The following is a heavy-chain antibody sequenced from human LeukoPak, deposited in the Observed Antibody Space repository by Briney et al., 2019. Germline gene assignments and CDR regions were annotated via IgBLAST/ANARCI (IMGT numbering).Heavy chain of an antibody. J-gene: IGHJ4*02. V-gene: IGHV4-59*08. D-gene: IGHD3-22*01. CDR1: GGSIRAYY. CDR2: IYYRGSP. Sequence: PAETLSLTCTVSGGSIRAYYWIWIRQPPGKGLEWMGYIYYRGSPNYNPSLKSRVTISVDTSKFSLKLSSVTAADTAVYYCATFDSSGYYLAYWGQGTQVTVSS. CDR3: ATFDSSGYYLAY.